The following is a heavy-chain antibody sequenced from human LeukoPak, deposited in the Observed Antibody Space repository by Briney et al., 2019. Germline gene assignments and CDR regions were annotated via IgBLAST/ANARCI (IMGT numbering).Heavy chain of an antibody. Sequence: GGSLRLSCAASGFTFSSYGMHWVRQAPGKGLEWVAFIRYDGSNKYYADPVKGRFTISRDNSKNTLYLQMNSLRAEDTAVYYCAKDGSYYYDSSGYPDYWGQGTLVAVSS. D-gene: IGHD3-22*01. CDR1: GFTFSSYG. CDR3: AKDGSYYYDSSGYPDY. V-gene: IGHV3-30*02. CDR2: IRYDGSNK. J-gene: IGHJ4*02.